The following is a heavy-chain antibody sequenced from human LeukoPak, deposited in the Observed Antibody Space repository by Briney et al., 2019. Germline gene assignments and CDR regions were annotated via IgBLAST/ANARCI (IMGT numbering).Heavy chain of an antibody. Sequence: PGGSLRLSCAASGFTFSSYAMSWVRQAPGKGLEWVSAISGSGGSTYYADSVKGRFTISGDNSKNTLYLQMNSLRAEDTAVYYCAKDMDGYDSSGFDYWGQGTLVTVSS. V-gene: IGHV3-23*01. J-gene: IGHJ4*02. CDR3: AKDMDGYDSSGFDY. CDR2: ISGSGGST. D-gene: IGHD3-22*01. CDR1: GFTFSSYA.